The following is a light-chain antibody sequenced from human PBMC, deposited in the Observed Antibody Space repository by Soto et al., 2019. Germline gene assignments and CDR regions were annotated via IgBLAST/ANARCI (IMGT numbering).Light chain of an antibody. CDR2: KAS. CDR1: QSINSW. V-gene: IGKV1-5*03. Sequence: DIQMTQSPSTLSASVGDRVTITCRASQSINSWLAWYQQKPGKAPKLLNYKASSLESGVPSRFSGSRCGTEFTLTMSSLHPDDFATYYCQQYNSYWAFGQGTKVEIK. CDR3: QQYNSYWA. J-gene: IGKJ1*01.